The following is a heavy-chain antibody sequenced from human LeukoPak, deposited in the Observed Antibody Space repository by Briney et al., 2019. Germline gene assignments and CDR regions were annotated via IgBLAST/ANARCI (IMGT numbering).Heavy chain of an antibody. CDR3: ARYLAAPYDAFDI. CDR2: INSNSGGV. J-gene: IGHJ3*02. V-gene: IGHV1-2*02. Sequence: ASVKVSCKASGYTFTGYYMHWVRQAPGQGLEWMGLINSNSGGVHYAQNFQGRVTITRDTSISTAYMDLTRLRYDDTAVYFCARYLAAPYDAFDIWGQGTMVTVSS. D-gene: IGHD2-15*01. CDR1: GYTFTGYY.